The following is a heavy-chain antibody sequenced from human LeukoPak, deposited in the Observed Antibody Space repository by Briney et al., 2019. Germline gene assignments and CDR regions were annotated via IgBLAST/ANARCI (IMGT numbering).Heavy chain of an antibody. CDR3: ARAFGTYSDTFDI. V-gene: IGHV1-69*13. CDR2: IIPIFGTA. D-gene: IGHD1-26*01. Sequence: SVKVSCKASGGTFSSYAISWVRQAPGQGLEWMGGIIPIFGTANYAQKFQGRVTITADESTSTAYMELSRLRSDDTAVYYCARAFGTYSDTFDIWGQGTMVTVSS. CDR1: GGTFSSYA. J-gene: IGHJ3*02.